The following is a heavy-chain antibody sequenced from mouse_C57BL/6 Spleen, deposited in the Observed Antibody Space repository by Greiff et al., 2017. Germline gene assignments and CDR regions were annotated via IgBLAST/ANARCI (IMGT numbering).Heavy chain of an antibody. J-gene: IGHJ4*01. Sequence: QVQLQQPGAELVRPGTSVKLSCKASGYTFTSYWMHWVKQRPGQGLEWIGVIDPSDSYTNYNQKFKGKATFTVDTSSSTAYMQLSSLTSEDSAVYYCASLNYAVDYWGQGTSVTVSS. CDR1: GYTFTSYW. CDR3: ASLNYAVDY. CDR2: IDPSDSYT. V-gene: IGHV1-59*01.